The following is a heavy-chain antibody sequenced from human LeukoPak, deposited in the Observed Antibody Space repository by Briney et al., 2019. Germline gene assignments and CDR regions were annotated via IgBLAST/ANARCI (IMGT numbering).Heavy chain of an antibody. V-gene: IGHV3-53*01. Sequence: PGGSLRLSCAASGFIVSSRYMSWVRQAPGKGLEWVSAIYSGVGTNYADPVKGRFTISRDNSRNTLYLQMNSLRAEDTAVYYCVRAENGMDVWGRGTAVTVS. J-gene: IGHJ6*02. CDR1: GFIVSSRY. CDR3: VRAENGMDV. CDR2: IYSGVGT.